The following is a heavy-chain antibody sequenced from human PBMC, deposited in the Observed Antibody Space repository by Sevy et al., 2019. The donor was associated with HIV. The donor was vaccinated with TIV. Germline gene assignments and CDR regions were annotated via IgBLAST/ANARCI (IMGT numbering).Heavy chain of an antibody. CDR1: GGSISSYY. CDR3: ARDHSSSWYFSPSLEYYFDY. J-gene: IGHJ4*02. CDR2: IYTSGST. Sequence: SDTLSLTCTVSGGSISSYYWSWIRQPAGKGLEWIGRIYTSGSTNYNPSLKSRVTMSVDTSKNQFSLKLSSVTAADTAVYYCARDHSSSWYFSPSLEYYFDYWGQGTLVTVSS. D-gene: IGHD6-13*01. V-gene: IGHV4-4*07.